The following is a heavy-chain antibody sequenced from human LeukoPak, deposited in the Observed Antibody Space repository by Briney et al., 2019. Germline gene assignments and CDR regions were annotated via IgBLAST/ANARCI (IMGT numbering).Heavy chain of an antibody. Sequence: SETLSLTCIVSGGFISSSPYYWGWIRQPPGKGLEWIGEINHSGSTNYNPSLKSRVTISVDTSKNQFSLKLSSVTAADTAVYYCARRVLRYFDWLHRGDAFDIWGQGTMVSVSS. CDR1: GGFISSSPYY. D-gene: IGHD3-9*01. J-gene: IGHJ3*02. CDR2: INHSGST. V-gene: IGHV4-39*07. CDR3: ARRVLRYFDWLHRGDAFDI.